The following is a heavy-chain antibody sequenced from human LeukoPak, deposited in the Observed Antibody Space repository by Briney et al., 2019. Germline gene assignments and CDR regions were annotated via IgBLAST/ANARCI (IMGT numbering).Heavy chain of an antibody. CDR1: GGSISGHY. Sequence: SETLSLTCIVSGGSISGHYRSWIRQPAGKGLEWIGHMDTSGHTNYNSSLMSRVTMSVDTSKNQFSLRLTSVTAADTAVYYCARHWSHSVAQFGRSYWFDPWGQGTLVTVSS. CDR2: MDTSGHT. V-gene: IGHV4-4*07. J-gene: IGHJ5*02. D-gene: IGHD2-15*01. CDR3: ARHWSHSVAQFGRSYWFDP.